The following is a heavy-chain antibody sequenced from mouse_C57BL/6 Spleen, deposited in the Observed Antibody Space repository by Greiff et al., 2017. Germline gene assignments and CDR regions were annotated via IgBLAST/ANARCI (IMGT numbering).Heavy chain of an antibody. CDR2: IYPRSGNT. Sequence: VQLQQSGAELARPGASVKLSCKASGYTFTSYGISWVKQRTGQGLEWIGEIYPRSGNTYYNEKFKGKATLTADKSSSTAYMELRSLTSEDSAVYFCANLYYSMEYWGKGTSVTVSS. CDR3: ANLYYSMEY. V-gene: IGHV1-81*01. CDR1: GYTFTSYG. J-gene: IGHJ4*01.